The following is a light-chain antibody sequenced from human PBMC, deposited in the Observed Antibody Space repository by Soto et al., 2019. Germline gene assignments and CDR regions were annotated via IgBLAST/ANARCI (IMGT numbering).Light chain of an antibody. J-gene: IGKJ1*01. Sequence: DIQMTQSPSSRSASVGDSGTITCRTSQTINHYLNWYQQKPGQAPKPLVYSASNLQSGVPSRFSGSGSGTNFPLTIRDLKPEDFTTYYCQKSDSTPWTFRQGTKVDIK. CDR3: QKSDSTPWT. V-gene: IGKV1-39*01. CDR2: SAS. CDR1: QTINHY.